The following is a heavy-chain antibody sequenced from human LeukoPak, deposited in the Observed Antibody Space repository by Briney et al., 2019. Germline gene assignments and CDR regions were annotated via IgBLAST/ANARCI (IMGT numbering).Heavy chain of an antibody. Sequence: PSETLSLTCTVSGGSISSSNYYWGWIRQPPGKGLEWIGSIYYSGSTYYNPSLKSRVTISVDTSKNQFSLKLSSVTAADTAVYYCARHGRYCTNGVCTGYYYYGMDVWGQGTTVTVSS. J-gene: IGHJ6*02. D-gene: IGHD2-8*01. CDR2: IYYSGST. V-gene: IGHV4-39*01. CDR1: GGSISSSNYY. CDR3: ARHGRYCTNGVCTGYYYYGMDV.